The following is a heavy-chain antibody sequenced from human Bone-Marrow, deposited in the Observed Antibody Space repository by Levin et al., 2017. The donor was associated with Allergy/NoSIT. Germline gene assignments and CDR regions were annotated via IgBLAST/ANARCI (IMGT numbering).Heavy chain of an antibody. V-gene: IGHV4-30-4*01. CDR3: ARDRYYYGFLGFDY. J-gene: IGHJ4*02. CDR2: IYYSGST. Sequence: SETLSLTCTVSGGSISSGDYYWSWIRQPPGKGLEWIGYIYYSGSTYYNPSLKSRVTISVDTSKNQFSLKLSSVTAADTAVYYCARDRYYYGFLGFDYWGQGTLVTVSS. CDR1: GGSISSGDYY. D-gene: IGHD3-10*01.